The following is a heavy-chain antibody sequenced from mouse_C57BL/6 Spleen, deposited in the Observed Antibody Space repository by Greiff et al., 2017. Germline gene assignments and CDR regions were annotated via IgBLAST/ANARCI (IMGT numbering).Heavy chain of an antibody. D-gene: IGHD2-12*01. V-gene: IGHV2-6*03. Sequence: VKVVESGPGLVAPSPSVSITCTASGYSLTSYDVHWVRQPPGKGLEWLVVIWRDGSTTYNSALKARLSISKYNSKGQMFLRMNSGQSDDTALYYCARPSYYTYSMDYWGQGTSVTVSS. CDR1: GYSLTSYD. CDR2: IWRDGST. CDR3: ARPSYYTYSMDY. J-gene: IGHJ4*01.